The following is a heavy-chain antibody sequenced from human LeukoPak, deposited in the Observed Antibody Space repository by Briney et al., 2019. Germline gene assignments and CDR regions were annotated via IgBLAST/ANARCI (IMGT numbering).Heavy chain of an antibody. CDR2: IATSGSAI. D-gene: IGHD2-2*01. CDR1: GFTFSSYE. CDR3: VRGGYCSSTICYWYNAFDM. Sequence: GGSLRLSCAASGFTFSSYEMSWVRQAPGKGLEWVSYIATSGSAIYYADSVKGRFTISRDNAKNSLYLQMNSLRAEDMAVYYCVRGGYCSSTICYWYNAFDMWGRGTMVTVSS. J-gene: IGHJ3*02. V-gene: IGHV3-48*03.